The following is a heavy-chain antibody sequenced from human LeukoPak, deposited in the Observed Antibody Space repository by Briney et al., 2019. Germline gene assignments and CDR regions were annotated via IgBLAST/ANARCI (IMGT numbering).Heavy chain of an antibody. Sequence: GGSLRLSCAASGFTFSSYYMNWVRRAPGKGLEWVSYISSSGSTIYDADSVKGQCSISRDTAKTSLYLQMNSLRAEDAADYYCARGNPGFDCIFACYYYGIDACGQGTTVTVSS. CDR2: ISSSGSTI. CDR3: ARGNPGFDCIFACYYYGIDA. J-gene: IGHJ6*02. D-gene: IGHD3-9*01. V-gene: IGHV3-48*03. CDR1: GFTFSSYY.